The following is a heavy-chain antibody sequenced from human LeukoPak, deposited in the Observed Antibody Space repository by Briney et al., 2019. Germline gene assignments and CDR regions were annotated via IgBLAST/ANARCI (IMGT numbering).Heavy chain of an antibody. CDR3: AKEGRPNSGGGFFDY. Sequence: GGSLRLSCAASGFSFSRYAMGWVRQAPGKGLEWVSTVNESGGRTYYADSVKGRFTMSRDNSRSTLYLQMNSQRAEDTAVYYCAKEGRPNSGGGFFDYWGQGTRVTVSS. CDR2: VNESGGRT. V-gene: IGHV3-23*01. J-gene: IGHJ4*02. D-gene: IGHD5-12*01. CDR1: GFSFSRYA.